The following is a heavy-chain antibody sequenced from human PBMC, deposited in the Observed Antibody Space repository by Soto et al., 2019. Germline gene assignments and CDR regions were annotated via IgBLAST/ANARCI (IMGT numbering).Heavy chain of an antibody. D-gene: IGHD3-9*01. Sequence: EVQLVQSGGGRVQPGGSLKLSCEASGFTFSVSAIHWVRLASGKGLEWFGRIRTRKNRSVTTYAASVKGRFSLSRDDSKNTASLQTISPKPEVTAVYSCDRSESGLDVWGQGTRV. J-gene: IGHJ6*02. V-gene: IGHV3-73*02. CDR1: GFTFSVSA. CDR3: DRSESGLDV. CDR2: IRTRKNRSVT.